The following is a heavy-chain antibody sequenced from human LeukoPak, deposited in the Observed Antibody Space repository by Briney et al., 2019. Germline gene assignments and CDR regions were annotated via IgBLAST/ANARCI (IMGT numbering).Heavy chain of an antibody. CDR1: GGSISSSSYY. J-gene: IGHJ4*02. V-gene: IGHV4-39*01. Sequence: PSETLSLTCTVSGGSISSSSYYWGWIRQPPGKGLEWIGSIYYSGSTYYNPSLKSRVTISVDTSKNPFSLKLSSVTAAGTAVYYCARLDIAARRYFDYWGQGTLVTVSS. CDR2: IYYSGST. CDR3: ARLDIAARRYFDY. D-gene: IGHD6-6*01.